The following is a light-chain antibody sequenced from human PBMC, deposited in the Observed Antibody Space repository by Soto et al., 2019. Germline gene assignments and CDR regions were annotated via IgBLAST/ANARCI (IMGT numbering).Light chain of an antibody. V-gene: IGKV3-20*01. CDR3: QQYGSSPHT. CDR1: QSVSSSY. Sequence: EIEMTQSPGTLSLSPGERATLSCRASQSVSSSYLAWYQQKPGQAPRLLIYGASSRASGVPERFSGSGSGTDFTLTISRLEPEDFAVYYCQQYGSSPHTFGQGTKVEIK. J-gene: IGKJ1*01. CDR2: GAS.